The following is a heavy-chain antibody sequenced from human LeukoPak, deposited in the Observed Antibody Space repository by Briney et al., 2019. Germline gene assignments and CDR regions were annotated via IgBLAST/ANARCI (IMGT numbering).Heavy chain of an antibody. CDR3: ARDFWVGA. D-gene: IGHD1-26*01. Sequence: KSGGSLRLSCAASGFTFRSYSMNWVRQAPGKGLEWVSSISSSNYIYYADSVKGRFTISRDNAKNSLFLQMNSLRAEDTAVYYCARDFWVGAWGQGTLVTVSS. CDR2: ISSSNYI. J-gene: IGHJ5*02. V-gene: IGHV3-21*01. CDR1: GFTFRSYS.